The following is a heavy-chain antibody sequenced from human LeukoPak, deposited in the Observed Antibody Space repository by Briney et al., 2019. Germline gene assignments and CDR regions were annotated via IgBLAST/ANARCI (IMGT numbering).Heavy chain of an antibody. D-gene: IGHD3-9*01. J-gene: IGHJ5*02. V-gene: IGHV4-59*08. CDR1: AGSINSYY. CDR3: ARHTFYDILTGSTPQNWFDP. Sequence: SETLSLACAVSAGSINSYYWNWIRQPPAKGLEWIGCISYSGSTNYSPSLESRLTISVDTSKNQFSLKLSSVTAADTAVYYCARHTFYDILTGSTPQNWFDPWGQGTLVTVSS. CDR2: ISYSGST.